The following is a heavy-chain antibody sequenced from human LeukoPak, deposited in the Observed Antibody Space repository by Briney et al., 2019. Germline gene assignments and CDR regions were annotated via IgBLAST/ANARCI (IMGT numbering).Heavy chain of an antibody. V-gene: IGHV4-39*01. CDR1: GGSISSSSYY. Sequence: SETLSLTCTVSGGSISSSSYYWGWIRQPPGKGLEWIGSIYYSGSTYYNPSLKSRVTISVDTSKIQFSLKLSSVTAADTAVYYCARDIGKYYYDSSGYLSFDYWGQGTLVTVSS. CDR2: IYYSGST. D-gene: IGHD3-22*01. J-gene: IGHJ4*02. CDR3: ARDIGKYYYDSSGYLSFDY.